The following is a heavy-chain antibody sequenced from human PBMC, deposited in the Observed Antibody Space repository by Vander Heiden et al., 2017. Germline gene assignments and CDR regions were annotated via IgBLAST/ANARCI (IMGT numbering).Heavy chain of an antibody. CDR2: ISWNGDNI. CDR3: AKDTAERGYSGFDTFDY. CDR1: GFTFAEYG. D-gene: IGHD5-12*01. V-gene: IGHV3-9*01. Sequence: VQLVQSECTLMPPGGSLRRSCAASGFTFAEYGMHWVRQAPGKGLEWVSGISWNGDNIAYADSVKGRFTIFSDSATSSLYLQMNSLKTEDTALYFCAKDTAERGYSGFDTFDYWGQGTRVTVSS. J-gene: IGHJ4*02.